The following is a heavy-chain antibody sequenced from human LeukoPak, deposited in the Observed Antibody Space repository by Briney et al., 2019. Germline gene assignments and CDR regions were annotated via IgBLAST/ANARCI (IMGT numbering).Heavy chain of an antibody. J-gene: IGHJ2*01. D-gene: IGHD6-13*01. CDR3: VRDHRAGYWYFDL. CDR1: AFSISSNYY. Sequence: SETLSLTCGVSAFSISSNYYWGWIRQPPGKGLEWIGSIYHSGSTYYNPSLKSRVTISVDTPKNLFSLRVNSVSAADTAVYYCVRDHRAGYWYFDLWGRGTLVTVSS. CDR2: IYHSGST. V-gene: IGHV4-38-2*02.